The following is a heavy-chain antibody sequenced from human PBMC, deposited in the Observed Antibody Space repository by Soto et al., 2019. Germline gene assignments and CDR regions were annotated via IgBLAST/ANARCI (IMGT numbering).Heavy chain of an antibody. CDR2: ISAYNGNT. Sequence: QVQLVQSGAEVKKPGASVKVSCRASGYTFTSYGISWVRQAPGQGLEWMGWISAYNGNTNYAQKLQGRVTMTTDTSTSTAYMELRSLRSDDTAVYYCARDHHYYGSGSYLNSDYYYGMDVWGQGTTVTVSS. V-gene: IGHV1-18*01. CDR1: GYTFTSYG. D-gene: IGHD3-10*01. CDR3: ARDHHYYGSGSYLNSDYYYGMDV. J-gene: IGHJ6*02.